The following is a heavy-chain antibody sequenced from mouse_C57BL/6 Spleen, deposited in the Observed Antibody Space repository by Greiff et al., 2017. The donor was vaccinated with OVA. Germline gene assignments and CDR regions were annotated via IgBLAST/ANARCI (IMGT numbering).Heavy chain of an antibody. V-gene: IGHV3-6*01. CDR2: ISYDGSN. J-gene: IGHJ2*01. Sequence: EVQVVESGPGLVKPSQSLSLTCSVTGYSITSGYYWNWIRQFPGNKLEWMGYISYDGSNNYNPSLKNRISITRDTSKNQFFLKLNSVTTEDTATYYCARGDYGSSFHFDYWGQGTTLTVSS. CDR1: GYSITSGYY. D-gene: IGHD1-1*01. CDR3: ARGDYGSSFHFDY.